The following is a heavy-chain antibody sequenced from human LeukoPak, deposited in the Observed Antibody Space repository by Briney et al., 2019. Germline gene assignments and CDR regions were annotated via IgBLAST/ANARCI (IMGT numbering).Heavy chain of an antibody. D-gene: IGHD5-12*01. V-gene: IGHV3-21*01. CDR2: ISTSSSYI. Sequence: GGSLRLSCAASGFTFSSYSMNWVRQAPGKGPEWVSSISTSSSYIYYADSVKGRFTISRDNAKNSLYLQMNSLRAEDTAVYYCARDRPAYSGYDPGFDYWGQGTLVTVSS. CDR3: ARDRPAYSGYDPGFDY. J-gene: IGHJ4*02. CDR1: GFTFSSYS.